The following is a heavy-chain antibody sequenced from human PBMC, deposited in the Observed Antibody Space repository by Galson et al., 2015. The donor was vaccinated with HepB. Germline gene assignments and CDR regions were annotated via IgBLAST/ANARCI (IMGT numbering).Heavy chain of an antibody. V-gene: IGHV3-72*01. J-gene: IGHJ6*02. CDR2: SRNKANSYTT. CDR1: GFTFSDHY. CDR3: ARGARGVNVGSANYYGMDV. D-gene: IGHD4/OR15-4a*01. Sequence: SLRLSCAASGFTFSDHYMDWVRQAPGKGLEWVGRSRNKANSYTTEYVASVRGRFTISRDESMNSLYLQMNSLKTEDTAAYYCARGARGVNVGSANYYGMDVCGQGTTVTVSS.